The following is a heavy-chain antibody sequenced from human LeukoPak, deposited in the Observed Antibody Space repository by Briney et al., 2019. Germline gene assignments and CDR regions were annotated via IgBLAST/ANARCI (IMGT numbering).Heavy chain of an antibody. CDR3: ARDRGDAFDI. D-gene: IGHD3-10*01. CDR2: IRYDGSNK. CDR1: GFTFSSYG. Sequence: PGGPLRLSCAASGFTFSSYGMHWVRQAPGKGLEWVAFIRYDGSNKYYADSVKGRFTISRDNAKNSLYLQMNSLRAEDTAVYYCARDRGDAFDIWGQGTMVTVSS. J-gene: IGHJ3*02. V-gene: IGHV3-30*02.